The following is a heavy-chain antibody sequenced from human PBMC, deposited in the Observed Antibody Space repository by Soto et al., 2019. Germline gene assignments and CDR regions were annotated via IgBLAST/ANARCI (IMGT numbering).Heavy chain of an antibody. J-gene: IGHJ4*02. Sequence: PGGSLRLSCGASGFTFSSYGMHWVRQAPGKGLEWVAVISYDGSNKYYADSVKGRFTISRDNSKNTLYLQMNSLRAEDTAVYYCAKDLRSVQVYYDSSGRPLWGQGTLVTVSS. CDR3: AKDLRSVQVYYDSSGRPL. D-gene: IGHD3-22*01. CDR2: ISYDGSNK. CDR1: GFTFSSYG. V-gene: IGHV3-30*18.